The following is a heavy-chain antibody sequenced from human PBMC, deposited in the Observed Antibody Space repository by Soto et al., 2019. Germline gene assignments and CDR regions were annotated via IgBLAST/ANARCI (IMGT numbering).Heavy chain of an antibody. CDR1: GYTFTSYG. Sequence: ASVKVSCKASGYTFTSYGIGWVRQAPGQGLEWMGWISANNGNTNHAQKFQGRVTMTTDTSASTAYMELRSLTSDDTAVYYCARDRTKKQLVYWGQGTLLTVSS. CDR2: ISANNGNT. V-gene: IGHV1-18*01. J-gene: IGHJ4*02. CDR3: ARDRTKKQLVY. D-gene: IGHD6-13*01.